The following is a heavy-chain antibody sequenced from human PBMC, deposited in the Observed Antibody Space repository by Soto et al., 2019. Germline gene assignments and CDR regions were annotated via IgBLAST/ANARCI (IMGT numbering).Heavy chain of an antibody. V-gene: IGHV3-21*01. D-gene: IGHD3-3*02. Sequence: KLGGSLRLSCAASGFTFSSYSMNWVRQAPGKGLEWVSSISSSSSYIYYADSVKGRFTISRDNAKNSLYLQMNSLRAEDTAVYYCAREDPPASFDYGMDVWGQGTTVTVSS. CDR2: ISSSSSYI. CDR1: GFTFSSYS. J-gene: IGHJ6*02. CDR3: AREDPPASFDYGMDV.